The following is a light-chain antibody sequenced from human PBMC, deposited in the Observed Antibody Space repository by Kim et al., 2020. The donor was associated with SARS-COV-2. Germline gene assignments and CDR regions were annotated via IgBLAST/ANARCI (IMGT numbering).Light chain of an antibody. CDR1: SSDVGGYNY. Sequence: SALTQPASVSGSPGQSITISCTGTSSDVGGYNYVSWYQQHPGKAPKLMIYDVSNRPSGVSNRFSCSKSGNTASLTISGLQAEDEADYYCSSYTSSSTRVFGGGTQLTVL. V-gene: IGLV2-14*03. J-gene: IGLJ3*02. CDR3: SSYTSSSTRV. CDR2: DVS.